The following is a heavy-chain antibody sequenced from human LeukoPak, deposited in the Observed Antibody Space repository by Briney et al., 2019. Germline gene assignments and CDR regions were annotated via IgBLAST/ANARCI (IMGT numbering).Heavy chain of an antibody. J-gene: IGHJ4*02. CDR1: GFPFSSYG. V-gene: IGHV3-48*02. D-gene: IGHD3-16*01. CDR2: ISISGSTV. CDR3: ARPHQDYVWGSPDY. Sequence: PGGSLRLSCAASGFPFSSYGMNWVRQAPGKGLEWVSYISISGSTVYYADSVKGRFTISRDNSKSSLYLQMNSLRDEDTAVYYCARPHQDYVWGSPDYWGQGALVTVSS.